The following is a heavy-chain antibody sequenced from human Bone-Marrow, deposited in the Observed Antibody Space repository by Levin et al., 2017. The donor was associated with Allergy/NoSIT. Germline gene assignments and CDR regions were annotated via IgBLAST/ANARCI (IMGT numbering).Heavy chain of an antibody. Sequence: PGGSLRLSCAASEFSVSRHYMSWVRQAPGKGLEWVAVSFSGGGTSYGDAVKGRFTISRDNPKNTLYLQMNSLSAEDTAVYYCVRDKNTMTPGFHYYYYMDVWGKGTTVTVSS. CDR3: VRDKNTMTPGFHYYYYMDV. CDR1: EFSVSRHY. J-gene: IGHJ6*03. CDR2: SFSGGGT. V-gene: IGHV3-53*01. D-gene: IGHD3-3*01.